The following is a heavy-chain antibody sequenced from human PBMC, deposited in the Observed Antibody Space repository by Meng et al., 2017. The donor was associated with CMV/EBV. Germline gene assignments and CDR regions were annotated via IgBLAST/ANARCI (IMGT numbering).Heavy chain of an antibody. CDR2: IYYSGST. V-gene: IGHV4-39*06. D-gene: IGHD5-12*01. CDR3: ARISYSGYSYYYYYGMDV. Sequence: GSLRLSCTVSGGSISSSSYYWGWIRQPPGKGLEWIGSIYYSGSTYYNPSLKSRVTISVDTSKNQFALKLSSVTAADTAVYYCARISYSGYSYYYYYGMDVWGQGTTVTVSS. CDR1: GGSISSSSYY. J-gene: IGHJ6*02.